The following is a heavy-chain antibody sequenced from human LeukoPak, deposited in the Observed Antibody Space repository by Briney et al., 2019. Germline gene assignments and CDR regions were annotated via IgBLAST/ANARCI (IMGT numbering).Heavy chain of an antibody. CDR3: ARLGQRDYYDSSGYFPFDY. V-gene: IGHV5-51*01. CDR2: IYPGDPDT. J-gene: IGHJ4*02. Sequence: GESLKTSCKGSGYSFTSYWIGWVRQMPGKGLEWMGIIYPGDPDTRYSPSFQGQVTISADKSISTAYLQWSSLKASDTAMYYCARLGQRDYYDSSGYFPFDYWGQGTLVTVSS. D-gene: IGHD3-22*01. CDR1: GYSFTSYW.